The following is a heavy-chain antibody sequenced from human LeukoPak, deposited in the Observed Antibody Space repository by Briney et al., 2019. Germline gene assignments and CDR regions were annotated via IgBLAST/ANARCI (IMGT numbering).Heavy chain of an antibody. CDR2: MNPNSGNT. D-gene: IGHD3-10*01. J-gene: IGHJ6*03. V-gene: IGHV1-8*03. CDR3: ARGATMVRGVKGGYYYMDV. Sequence: ASVKVSCKASGGTFSSYAISWVRQAPGQGLEWMGWMNPNSGNTGYAQKFQGRVTITRNTSISTAYMELSSLRSEDTAVYYCARGATMVRGVKGGYYYMDVWGKGTTVTVSS. CDR1: GGTFSSYA.